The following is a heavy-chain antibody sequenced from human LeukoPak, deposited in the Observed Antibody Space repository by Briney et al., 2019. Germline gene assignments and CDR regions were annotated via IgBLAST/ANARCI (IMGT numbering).Heavy chain of an antibody. Sequence: ASVKVSCKASGYTFTSYGISWVRQAPGQGLEWMGWISAYNGNTNYAQKLQGRVTMTTDTSTSTAYMELRSLRSDDTAVYYCARVESIPSTVTTEFYYYYRMDVWGQGTTVTVSS. CDR3: ARVESIPSTVTTEFYYYYRMDV. CDR2: ISAYNGNT. D-gene: IGHD4-17*01. CDR1: GYTFTSYG. J-gene: IGHJ6*02. V-gene: IGHV1-18*01.